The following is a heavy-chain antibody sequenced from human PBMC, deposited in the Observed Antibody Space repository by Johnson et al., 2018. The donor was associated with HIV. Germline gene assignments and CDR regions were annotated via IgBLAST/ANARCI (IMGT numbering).Heavy chain of an antibody. CDR3: AKALGELKRYDAFDI. D-gene: IGHD3-10*01. CDR2: ISSRGSTI. CDR1: GFTFSSYA. Sequence: EVQLVESGGGLVQPGGSLRLSCAASGFTFSSYAMSWVRQAPGKGLEWVSYISSRGSTIYYADSVKGRFTISRDNAKNALYVQMNSLRAEDTAVYYCAKALGELKRYDAFDIWGHGTMVTVSS. J-gene: IGHJ3*02. V-gene: IGHV3-48*03.